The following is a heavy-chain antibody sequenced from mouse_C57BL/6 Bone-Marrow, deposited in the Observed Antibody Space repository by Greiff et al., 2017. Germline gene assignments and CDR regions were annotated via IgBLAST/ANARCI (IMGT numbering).Heavy chain of an antibody. CDR1: GYTFTDSY. V-gene: IGHV1-19*01. CDR2: INPYNGGT. Sequence: VQLQQSGPVLVKPGASVKMSCKASGYTFTDSYMNWVKQSHGKSLEWIGVINPYNGGTSYNQQFKGKATLTVDKSSSTAYMELNSLTSEDPAVYYCARETAAWFAYWGQGTLVTVSA. J-gene: IGHJ3*01. CDR3: ARETAAWFAY.